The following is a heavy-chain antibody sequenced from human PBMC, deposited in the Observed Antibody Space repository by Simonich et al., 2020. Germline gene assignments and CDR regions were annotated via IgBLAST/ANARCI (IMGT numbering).Heavy chain of an antibody. V-gene: IGHV3-7*01. Sequence: EVQLVESGGGLVQPGGSLRLSCAASGFTFSSYWMSWARQAPGKGLGWVANIKQDGSEKNYVDSVKGRFTISRDNAKNSLYLQMNSLRAEDTAVYYCARDGLGTAYYYYMYVWGKGTTVTVSS. CDR1: GFTFSSYW. CDR2: IKQDGSEK. D-gene: IGHD7-27*01. J-gene: IGHJ6*03. CDR3: ARDGLGTAYYYYMYV.